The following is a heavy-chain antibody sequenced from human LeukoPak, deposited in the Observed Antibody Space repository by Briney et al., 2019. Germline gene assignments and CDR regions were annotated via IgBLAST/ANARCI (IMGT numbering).Heavy chain of an antibody. Sequence: GGSLRLSCAASGLTVSSNYMTWLRQAPGRGLEWVSLIYIAGSTTYADSVRGRFTISRDNSKTTLYLQMNSLRAEDTAMYYCAREQDHTFDIWGQGTMVTVSS. CDR1: GLTVSSNY. CDR2: IYIAGST. CDR3: AREQDHTFDI. D-gene: IGHD1-14*01. V-gene: IGHV3-66*01. J-gene: IGHJ3*02.